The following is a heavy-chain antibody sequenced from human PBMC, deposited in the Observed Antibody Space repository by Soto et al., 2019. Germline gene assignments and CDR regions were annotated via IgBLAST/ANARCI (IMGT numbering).Heavy chain of an antibody. CDR2: INAGNGNT. D-gene: IGHD5-12*01. Sequence: QVQLVQSGAEEKKPGASVKVSCKASGYTFTNYATHWVRQAPGQRLEWMGWINAGNGNTKYSQKFQGRVTITRDTPASTAYMELSSLRSEDTAVYYGARVSGYYLPDYWGQGTLVTVSS. CDR3: ARVSGYYLPDY. CDR1: GYTFTNYA. V-gene: IGHV1-3*05. J-gene: IGHJ4*02.